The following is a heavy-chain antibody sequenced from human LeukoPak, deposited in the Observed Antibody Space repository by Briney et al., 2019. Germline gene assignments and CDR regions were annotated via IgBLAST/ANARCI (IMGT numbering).Heavy chain of an antibody. D-gene: IGHD3-16*01. J-gene: IGHJ4*02. Sequence: GGSLRLSCAASGFTFSSYGMSWVRQAPGKGLEWASAISGSGGSTYYADSVKGRFTISRDNSKNTLYLQMNSLRAEDTAVYYCAKDGFVSFDYWGQGTLVTVSS. V-gene: IGHV3-23*01. CDR3: AKDGFVSFDY. CDR1: GFTFSSYG. CDR2: ISGSGGST.